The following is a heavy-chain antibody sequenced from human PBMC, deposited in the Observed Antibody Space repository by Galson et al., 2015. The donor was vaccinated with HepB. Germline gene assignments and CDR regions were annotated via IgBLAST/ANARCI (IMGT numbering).Heavy chain of an antibody. D-gene: IGHD2-8*01. CDR1: GYTFTNSD. CDR2: MNPDSGNT. J-gene: IGHJ4*02. CDR3: ARGRYCTSGACPYYFDN. Sequence: SVKVSCKASGYTFTNSDINWVRQATGQGLEWMGWMNPDSGNTGYAQKSQGRVTMTRNTSISTAYMELSSLRSEDTAVYYCARGRYCTSGACPYYFDNWGREPWSPSPQ. V-gene: IGHV1-8*01.